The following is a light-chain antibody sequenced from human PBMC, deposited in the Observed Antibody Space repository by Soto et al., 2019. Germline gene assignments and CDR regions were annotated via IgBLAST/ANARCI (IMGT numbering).Light chain of an antibody. CDR2: EVS. V-gene: IGLV2-14*01. Sequence: QSVLTQPAPVSGSPGQSITISCTGTSSDVGGYNFVSWYQQRPGKAPKHMIYEVSDRPSGVSNRFSGSKSGNTASLTISGLQPEDEADYCCAAWDDSLNEYVFGDGTKLTVL. J-gene: IGLJ1*01. CDR3: AAWDDSLNEYV. CDR1: SSDVGGYNF.